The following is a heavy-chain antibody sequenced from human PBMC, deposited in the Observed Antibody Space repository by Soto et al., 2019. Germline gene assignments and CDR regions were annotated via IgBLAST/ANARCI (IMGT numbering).Heavy chain of an antibody. CDR1: GSSISSGGYS. D-gene: IGHD3-3*01. CDR2: IYHSGST. CDR3: ARGSTIFGVVTHYGMDV. Sequence: PSATLSLTCAVSGSSISSGGYSWSWIRQPPGKGLEWIGYIYHSGSTYYNPSLKSRVTISVDRSKNQFSLKLSSVTAADTAVYYCARGSTIFGVVTHYGMDVWGQGTTVTVS. V-gene: IGHV4-30-2*01. J-gene: IGHJ6*02.